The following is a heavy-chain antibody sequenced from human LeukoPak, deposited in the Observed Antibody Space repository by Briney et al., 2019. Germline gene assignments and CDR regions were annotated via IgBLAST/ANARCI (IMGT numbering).Heavy chain of an antibody. CDR2: IYSGGST. Sequence: GGSLRLSCAASGFTVSSNYMSWVRQAPGKGLEWVSVIYSGGSTYYADSVKGRSTISRDNSKNTLYLQMNSLRAEDTAVYYRAGTDYGDYSTGYYGMDVWGQGTTVTVSS. V-gene: IGHV3-66*01. CDR3: AGTDYGDYSTGYYGMDV. CDR1: GFTVSSNY. J-gene: IGHJ6*02. D-gene: IGHD4-17*01.